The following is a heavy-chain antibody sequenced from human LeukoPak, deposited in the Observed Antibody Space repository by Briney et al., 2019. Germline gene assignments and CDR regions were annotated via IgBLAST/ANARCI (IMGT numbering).Heavy chain of an antibody. J-gene: IGHJ4*02. D-gene: IGHD6-13*01. Sequence: GESLKISCKGSGYNFTNYWIGWVRQMPGEGLEWLGIIYPDNSDVRYGPSFRGLVTISVDKSISTPYLQWSSLKASGTAMYYCSRIPPQLIPYFDYWGQGALVTVSS. V-gene: IGHV5-51*01. CDR1: GYNFTNYW. CDR2: IYPDNSDV. CDR3: SRIPPQLIPYFDY.